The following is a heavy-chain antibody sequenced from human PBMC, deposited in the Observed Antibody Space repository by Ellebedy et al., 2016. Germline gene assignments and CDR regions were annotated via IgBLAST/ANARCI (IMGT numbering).Heavy chain of an antibody. V-gene: IGHV3-23*01. CDR3: RHGHYADY. D-gene: IGHD3/OR15-3a*01. J-gene: IGHJ4*02. Sequence: GESLKISXAASGFTFSSYAMGWVRQAPGKGLEWVSTISAGGDNTQFADSVKGRFTVSRDNSRNTVYLQMNDLRVEDTALYYCRHGHYADYWGQGTLVTVSS. CDR1: GFTFSSYA. CDR2: ISAGGDNT.